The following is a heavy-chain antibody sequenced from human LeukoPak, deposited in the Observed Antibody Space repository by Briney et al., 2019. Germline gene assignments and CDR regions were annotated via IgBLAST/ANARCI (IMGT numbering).Heavy chain of an antibody. CDR3: AKGPPIAAAGNNWFDP. CDR1: GFTFSDYY. D-gene: IGHD6-13*01. V-gene: IGHV3-11*05. Sequence: GGSLRLSCAASGFTFSDYYMSWIRQAPGKGLEWVSYISSSSSYTNYADSVKGRFTISRDNAKNSLYLQMNSLRAEDTAVYYCAKGPPIAAAGNNWFDPWGQGTLVTVSS. CDR2: ISSSSSYT. J-gene: IGHJ5*02.